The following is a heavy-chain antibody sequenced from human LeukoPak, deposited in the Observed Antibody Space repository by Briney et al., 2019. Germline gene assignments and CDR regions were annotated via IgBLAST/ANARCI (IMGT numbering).Heavy chain of an antibody. Sequence: SVKVSCKASGYTFTSYGISWVRQAPGQGLEWMGGIIPIFGTANYAQKFLGRVTITADESTSTAYMELSSLRSEDTAVYYCAREGGMADYWGQGTLVTVSS. CDR2: IIPIFGTA. CDR3: AREGGMADY. D-gene: IGHD6-13*01. V-gene: IGHV1-69*13. J-gene: IGHJ4*02. CDR1: GYTFTSYG.